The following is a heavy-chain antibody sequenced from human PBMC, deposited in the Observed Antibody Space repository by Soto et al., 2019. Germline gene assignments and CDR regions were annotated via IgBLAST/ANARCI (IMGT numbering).Heavy chain of an antibody. CDR1: GGSFSGYY. Sequence: QVQLQQWGAGLLKPSETLSLTCAVYGGSFSGYYWSWIRQPPGKGLEWIGAINHSGSTNYNPSLKLPVPMSVDTSKNQFSLKLSSVTAADTAVYYCARDRVAAAGSQGNWFDPWGQGTLVTVSS. CDR3: ARDRVAAAGSQGNWFDP. CDR2: INHSGST. D-gene: IGHD6-13*01. V-gene: IGHV4-34*01. J-gene: IGHJ5*02.